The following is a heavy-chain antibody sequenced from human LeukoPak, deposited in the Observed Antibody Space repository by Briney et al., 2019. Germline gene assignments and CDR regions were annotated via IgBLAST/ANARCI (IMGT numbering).Heavy chain of an antibody. CDR3: ASRHYDSRGYYAAFDI. J-gene: IGHJ3*02. Sequence: PGGSLRLSCAASGFTFSSFWMHWVRQAPGKWLVWVSRINSDGSSTSYADSVKGRFTISRDNAKNTLYLQMNSLRAEDTAVYYCASRHYDSRGYYAAFDIWGQGTMVTVSS. CDR1: GFTFSSFW. V-gene: IGHV3-74*01. D-gene: IGHD3-22*01. CDR2: INSDGSST.